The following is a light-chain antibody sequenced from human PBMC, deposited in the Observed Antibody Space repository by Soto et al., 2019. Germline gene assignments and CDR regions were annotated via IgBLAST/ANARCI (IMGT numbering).Light chain of an antibody. Sequence: DIKMSQSPSSLSATVGDRVTITCRASQSISSYLNWYQQKPGKAPKLLIYAASSLQSGVPSRFSGSGSGTDFTLTISSLQPEDFATYYCQESYNTPQTFGQGTKVDI. J-gene: IGKJ1*01. CDR1: QSISSY. V-gene: IGKV1-39*01. CDR3: QESYNTPQT. CDR2: AAS.